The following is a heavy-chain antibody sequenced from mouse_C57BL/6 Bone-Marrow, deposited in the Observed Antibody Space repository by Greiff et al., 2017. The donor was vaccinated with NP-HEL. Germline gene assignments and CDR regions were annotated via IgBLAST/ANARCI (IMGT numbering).Heavy chain of an antibody. CDR2: ISSGSSTI. CDR1: GFTFSDYG. V-gene: IGHV5-17*01. CDR3: ARRRLRRHYAMDY. J-gene: IGHJ4*01. Sequence: EVKLMESGGGLVKPGGSLKLSCAASGFTFSDYGMHWVRQAPEKGLEWVAYISSGSSTIYYADTVKGRFTISRDNAKNTLFLQMTSLRSEDTAMYYCARRRLRRHYAMDYWGQGTSVTVSS. D-gene: IGHD2-2*01.